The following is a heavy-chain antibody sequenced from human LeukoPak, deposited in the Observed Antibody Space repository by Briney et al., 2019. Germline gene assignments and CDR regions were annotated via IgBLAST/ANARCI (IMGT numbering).Heavy chain of an antibody. J-gene: IGHJ5*02. CDR2: IYYSGST. CDR3: ARNYYYDSSGYPNWFDP. D-gene: IGHD3-22*01. Sequence: PSQTLSLTCTVSGGSISSGDYYWSWIRQPPGKGLEWIGYIYYSGSTYYSPSLKSRVTISVDTSRNQFSLKLSSVTAADTAVYYCARNYYYDSSGYPNWFDPWGQGTLVTVSS. V-gene: IGHV4-30-4*01. CDR1: GGSISSGDYY.